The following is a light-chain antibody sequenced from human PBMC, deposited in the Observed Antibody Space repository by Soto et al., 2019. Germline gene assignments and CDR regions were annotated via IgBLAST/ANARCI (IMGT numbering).Light chain of an antibody. CDR3: QQYYNWPRT. CDR1: QSVSSY. J-gene: IGKJ1*01. Sequence: EIVLTQSPATLSLSPGERATLSCRASQSVSSYLAWYQQKPGQAPRLLIYGASSRATGIPDRFSGSGSGTEFTLTISSLRSEDFAVYFCQQYYNWPRTFGQGTKVDIK. V-gene: IGKV3D-15*01. CDR2: GAS.